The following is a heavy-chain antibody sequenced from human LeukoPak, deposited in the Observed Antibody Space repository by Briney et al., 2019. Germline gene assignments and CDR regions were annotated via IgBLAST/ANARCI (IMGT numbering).Heavy chain of an antibody. CDR1: GYTFTSYY. D-gene: IGHD3-10*01. J-gene: IGHJ6*03. CDR3: AKALYYYGSGSYPPHYMDV. CDR2: INPSGGST. Sequence: ASVKVSCKASGYTFTSYYMHWVRQAPGQGLEWMGIINPSGGSTSYAQKFQGRVTMTRDMSTSTVYMELSSLRSEDTAVYYCAKALYYYGSGSYPPHYMDVWGKGTTVTISS. V-gene: IGHV1-46*01.